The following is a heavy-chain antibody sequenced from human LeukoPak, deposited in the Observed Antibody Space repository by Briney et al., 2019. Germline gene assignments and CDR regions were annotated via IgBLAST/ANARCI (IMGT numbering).Heavy chain of an antibody. CDR3: ARGYREFDH. V-gene: IGHV4-59*01. J-gene: IGHJ4*02. CDR2: IYYSGST. Sequence: SETLSLTCTVSGGSISSFYWSWLRQPPGMGLEWIGYIYYSGSTNYNPSLKSRVTISVDSSKNQFSLRLSSVTAADTAVYYCARGYREFDHWGQGTLVTVSS. CDR1: GGSISSFY. D-gene: IGHD5-18*01.